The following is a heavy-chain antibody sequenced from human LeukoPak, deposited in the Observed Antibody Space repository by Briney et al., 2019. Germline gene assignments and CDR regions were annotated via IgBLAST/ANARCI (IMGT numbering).Heavy chain of an antibody. CDR2: IKQDGSEK. D-gene: IGHD6-19*01. V-gene: IGHV3-7*01. CDR3: ANGGSGWYLGFDY. CDR1: GFTFSSYW. J-gene: IGHJ4*02. Sequence: GGSLRLSCAASGFTFSSYWMSWVRQAPGKGLEWVANIKQDGSEKYYVDSVKGRFTISRDNAKNSLYLQMNSLRAEDTAVYYCANGGSGWYLGFDYWGQGTLVTVSS.